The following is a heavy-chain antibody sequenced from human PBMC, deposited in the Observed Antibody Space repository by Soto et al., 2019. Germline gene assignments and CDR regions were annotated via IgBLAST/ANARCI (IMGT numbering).Heavy chain of an antibody. V-gene: IGHV3-30*18. CDR1: GITFSKYG. CDR2: ISYDGNSE. CDR3: AKDRDYGGVASYFDY. J-gene: IGHJ4*02. Sequence: QVQLVESGGGVVQAGGSLRLSCAVSGITFSKYGMHWVRQAPGKGLEWVAVISYDGNSEFYAASVTGRFAISRDNSKNTLYLQMNRLRVDDTAVYYCAKDRDYGGVASYFDYWGRGTLVSVSS. D-gene: IGHD4-17*01.